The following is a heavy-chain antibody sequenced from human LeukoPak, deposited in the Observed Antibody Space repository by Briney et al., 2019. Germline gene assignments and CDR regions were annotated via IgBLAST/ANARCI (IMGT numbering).Heavy chain of an antibody. D-gene: IGHD3-16*01. J-gene: IGHJ4*02. CDR1: GYIFSDYW. CDR3: ARLGAPVGLRPYHYYY. V-gene: IGHV1-2*02. Sequence: ASVKVSCKASGYIFSDYWIHWVRQAPGRGLQCLGWIDPASGITNQPQKFQGRITVTRDTSASTVYMDLTGLTTDDTALYYCARLGAPVGLRPYHYYYWGQGTLVTVSS. CDR2: IDPASGIT.